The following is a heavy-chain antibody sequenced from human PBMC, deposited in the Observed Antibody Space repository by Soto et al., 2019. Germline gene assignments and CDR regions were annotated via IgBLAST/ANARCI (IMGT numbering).Heavy chain of an antibody. CDR3: ARGTHSYSGSHELDA. CDR2: ISGSGNSP. V-gene: IGHV3-23*04. J-gene: IGHJ5*02. D-gene: IGHD1-26*01. Sequence: VRLVESGGDLVQPGRSLRLSCAASGFTFGSYGMHWVRQAPGKGLEWVAGISGSGNSPFFRDSVKGRFTISRDNSKNTVYLEMNNLRDEDSAMYFCARGTHSYSGSHELDAWGLGTLVTVSS. CDR1: GFTFGSYG.